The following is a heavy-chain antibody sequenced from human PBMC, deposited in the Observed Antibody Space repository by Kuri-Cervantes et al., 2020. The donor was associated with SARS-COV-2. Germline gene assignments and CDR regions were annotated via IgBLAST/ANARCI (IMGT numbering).Heavy chain of an antibody. CDR1: CYSFTSYG. CDR3: ARPRGIVLVPAGMGGALDL. J-gene: IGHJ3*01. CDR2: ISAYNGNT. D-gene: IGHD2-2*01. V-gene: IGHV1-18*04. Sequence: VKVTCKASCYSFTSYGISWVRQAPGQGLEWMGWISAYNGNTNYAQKLQGRVTMTTDTSTSTAYMELMSLRSDDTAVYYCARPRGIVLVPAGMGGALDLWGQGTMVTVSS.